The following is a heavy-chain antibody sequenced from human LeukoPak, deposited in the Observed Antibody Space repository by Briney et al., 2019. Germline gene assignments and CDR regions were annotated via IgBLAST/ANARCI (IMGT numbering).Heavy chain of an antibody. V-gene: IGHV1-3*01. CDR3: ARDGYYDSSGYSCFDY. J-gene: IGHJ4*02. CDR1: GYTFTGYY. Sequence: ASVKVSCKASGYTFTGYYMHWVRQAPGQRLEWMGWINVGNGNTEYSQKFQGRVTITRDTSASTAYMELSSLRSEDTAVYYCARDGYYDSSGYSCFDYWGQGTLVTVSS. CDR2: INVGNGNT. D-gene: IGHD3-22*01.